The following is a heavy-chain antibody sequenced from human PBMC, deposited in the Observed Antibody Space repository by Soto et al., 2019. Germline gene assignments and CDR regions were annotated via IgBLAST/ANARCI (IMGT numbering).Heavy chain of an antibody. CDR3: ARGQRFSDWFDP. CDR2: IYTSGST. V-gene: IGHV4-4*07. Sequence: SETLSLTCTVSGGSISSYYWSWIRQPAGKGLEWIGRIYTSGSTNYNPSLKSRVTMSVDTSMNHFSLRLSSVTAADTAVYYCARGQRFSDWFDPWGQGTLVTVSS. J-gene: IGHJ5*02. D-gene: IGHD3-3*01. CDR1: GGSISSYY.